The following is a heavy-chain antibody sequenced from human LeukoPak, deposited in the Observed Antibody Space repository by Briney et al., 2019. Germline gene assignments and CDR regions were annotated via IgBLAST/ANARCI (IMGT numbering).Heavy chain of an antibody. CDR3: TRDRYDLWSGYLAGAPKFYFDY. J-gene: IGHJ4*02. V-gene: IGHV4-39*07. D-gene: IGHD3-3*01. CDR1: GFTFSSYS. Sequence: GSLRLSCAASGFTFSSYSLNWVRQAPGKGLEWVGSIYYSGSTYYNPSLKSRVTISVDTSKNHFSLKLSSVTAADTAVYYCTRDRYDLWSGYLAGAPKFYFDYWGQGTLVTVSS. CDR2: IYYSGST.